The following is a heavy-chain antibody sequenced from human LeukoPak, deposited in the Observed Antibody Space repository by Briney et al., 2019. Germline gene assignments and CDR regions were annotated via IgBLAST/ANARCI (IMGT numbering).Heavy chain of an antibody. Sequence: GGSLRLSCAVSGFTFSRYGMHWVRQTPGKGLEWVAYIRKDGSDKYYADSVKGRFTISRDSPKNMLYLQMNSLRAEDTAVYYCAKDLYGSGSYRFDYWGQGTLVTVSS. CDR1: GFTFSRYG. D-gene: IGHD3-10*01. CDR2: IRKDGSDK. J-gene: IGHJ4*02. CDR3: AKDLYGSGSYRFDY. V-gene: IGHV3-30*02.